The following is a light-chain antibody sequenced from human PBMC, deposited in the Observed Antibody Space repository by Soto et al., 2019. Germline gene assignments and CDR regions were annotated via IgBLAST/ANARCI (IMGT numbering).Light chain of an antibody. Sequence: QSALTQPTSASGSTGQSVTISCTGTSSDVGGYNYVSWYQQYPGSAPKLMIYEVTKRPSGVPDRFSGSKSGNTASLTVSGLQAEDEADYYCSSYAASNNFYFVFGGVTKPTVL. CDR3: SSYAASNNFYFV. CDR2: EVT. CDR1: SSDVGGYNY. J-gene: IGLJ3*02. V-gene: IGLV2-8*01.